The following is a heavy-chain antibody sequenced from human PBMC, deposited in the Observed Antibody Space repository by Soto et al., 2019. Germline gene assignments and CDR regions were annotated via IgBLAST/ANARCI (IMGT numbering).Heavy chain of an antibody. D-gene: IGHD6-19*01. V-gene: IGHV3-23*01. CDR1: GFTFINYA. J-gene: IGHJ5*02. CDR3: AKGRSSGWYRWVDP. CDR2: ITSGGST. Sequence: AGGSLRLSCAASGFTFINYALTWVRQAPGKGLEWVSGITSGGSTDYADSVKGRFTISRDNSKSTLYLQMSSLRADDTAVYYCAKGRSSGWYRWVDPWGQGTLVTVSS.